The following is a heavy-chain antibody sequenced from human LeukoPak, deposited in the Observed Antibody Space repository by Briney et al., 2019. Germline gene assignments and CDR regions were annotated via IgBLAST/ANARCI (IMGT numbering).Heavy chain of an antibody. J-gene: IGHJ4*02. CDR2: ISAYNGNT. CDR3: ARAEYYYDSSGYYEPMECDY. CDR1: GYTFTSYG. V-gene: IGHV1-18*01. D-gene: IGHD3-22*01. Sequence: ASVKVSCTASGYTFTSYGISWVRQAPGQGLEWMGWISAYNGNTNYAQKLQGRVTMTTDTSTSTAYMELRSLRSDDTAVYYCARAEYYYDSSGYYEPMECDYWGQGTLVTVSS.